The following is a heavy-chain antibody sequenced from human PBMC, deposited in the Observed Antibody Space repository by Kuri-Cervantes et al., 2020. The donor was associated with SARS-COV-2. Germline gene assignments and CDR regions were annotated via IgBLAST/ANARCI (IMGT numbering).Heavy chain of an antibody. CDR1: GGSISSYY. J-gene: IGHJ6*02. Sequence: ESLKISCTVSGGSISSYYWSWIRQPPGKGLEWIGSIYYSGSTYYNPSLKSRVTISTDTSKNQFSLKLSSVTAADTAVYYCARHLWSDGMDVWGQGTMVTVSS. CDR2: IYYSGST. CDR3: ARHLWSDGMDV. D-gene: IGHD2-8*02. V-gene: IGHV4-39*01.